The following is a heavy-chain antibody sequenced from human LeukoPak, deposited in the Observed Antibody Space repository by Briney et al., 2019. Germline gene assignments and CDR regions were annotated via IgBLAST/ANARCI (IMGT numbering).Heavy chain of an antibody. D-gene: IGHD5-18*01. CDR1: GGSISSGGYY. CDR2: IYYSGST. V-gene: IGHV4-31*03. Sequence: SQTLSLTCTVSGGSISSGGYYWSWIRQHPGKGLEWIGYIYYSGSTYYNPSLKSRVTISVDTSKNQFSLKLSSVTAADTAVYYCARAYVDTAMVFDYWGQGTLVTVSS. CDR3: ARAYVDTAMVFDY. J-gene: IGHJ4*02.